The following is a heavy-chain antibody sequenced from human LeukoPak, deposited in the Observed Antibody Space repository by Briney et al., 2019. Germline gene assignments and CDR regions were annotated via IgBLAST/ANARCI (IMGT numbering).Heavy chain of an antibody. CDR3: AGKSLIFSFDY. Sequence: GGSLRLSCAASGFTFSSYAMNWVRQAPGKGLEWVSGISGSGGSTYYADSVKGRFTISRDNSKNTLYLQMNSLRAEDTAVYYCAGKSLIFSFDYWGQGTLVTVSS. D-gene: IGHD2/OR15-2a*01. V-gene: IGHV3-23*01. CDR2: ISGSGGST. CDR1: GFTFSSYA. J-gene: IGHJ4*02.